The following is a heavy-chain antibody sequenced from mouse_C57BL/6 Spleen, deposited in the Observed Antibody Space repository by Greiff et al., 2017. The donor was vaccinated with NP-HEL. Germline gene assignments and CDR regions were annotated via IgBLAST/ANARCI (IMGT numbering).Heavy chain of an antibody. Sequence: EVQGVESGGGLVKPGGSLKLSCAASGFTFSSYAMSWVRQTPEKRLEWVATISDGGSYTYYPDNVKGRFTISRDNAKNNLYLQMSHLKSEDTAMYYCARSYDGYYGHFDVWGTGTTVTVSS. CDR3: ARSYDGYYGHFDV. V-gene: IGHV5-4*01. D-gene: IGHD2-3*01. J-gene: IGHJ1*03. CDR1: GFTFSSYA. CDR2: ISDGGSYT.